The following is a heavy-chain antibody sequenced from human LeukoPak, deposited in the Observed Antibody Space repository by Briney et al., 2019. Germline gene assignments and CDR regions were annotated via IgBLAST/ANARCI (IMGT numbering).Heavy chain of an antibody. CDR3: AKDRWSGYDPFDY. CDR2: ISGSGGST. J-gene: IGHJ4*02. V-gene: IGHV3-23*01. CDR1: GFTFSSYA. D-gene: IGHD5-12*01. Sequence: GGSLRLSCAASGFTFSSYAMSWVRQAPGKGLEWVSAISGSGGSTYYADSVKGRFTISRDTSKNTLYLQMNSLRAEDTAVYYCAKDRWSGYDPFDYWGQGTLVTVSS.